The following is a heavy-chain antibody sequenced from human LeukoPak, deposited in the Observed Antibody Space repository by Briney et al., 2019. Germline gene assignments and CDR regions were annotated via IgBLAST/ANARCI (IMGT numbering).Heavy chain of an antibody. D-gene: IGHD3-9*01. CDR2: ISGSGGST. Sequence: GGSLRLSCAASGFTFSSYAMSWVRQAPGKGLEWVSAISGSGGSTYYADSVKGRFTISRENSKNTLYLQMNSLRAEDTAVYYCAKEGVRLVIKMIDYWGQGTLVTVSS. J-gene: IGHJ4*02. CDR3: AKEGVRLVIKMIDY. CDR1: GFTFSSYA. V-gene: IGHV3-23*01.